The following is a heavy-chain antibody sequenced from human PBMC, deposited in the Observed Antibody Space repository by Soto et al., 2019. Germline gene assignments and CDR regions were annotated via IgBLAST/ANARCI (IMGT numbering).Heavy chain of an antibody. CDR2: IYWDDDE. CDR1: GFSLNTSGVG. CDR3: AHRRGYDILTGINFDY. Sequence: QITLKESGPPLVKPTQTLTLTCTFSGFSLNTSGVGVGWIRQPPGKALEWLALIYWDDDERYNPSLNNRLTITKGTSKHQVVLTMTNMDPVDTATYYCAHRRGYDILTGINFDYWGQGTLVTVSS. V-gene: IGHV2-5*02. D-gene: IGHD3-9*01. J-gene: IGHJ4*02.